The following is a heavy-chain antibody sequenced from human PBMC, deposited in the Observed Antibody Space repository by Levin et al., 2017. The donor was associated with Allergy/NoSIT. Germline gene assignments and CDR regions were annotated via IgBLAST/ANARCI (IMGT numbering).Heavy chain of an antibody. J-gene: IGHJ3*02. CDR3: ARVGDYYDSRADAFDI. D-gene: IGHD3-22*01. CDR1: GGSISSGDYY. Sequence: PSETLSLTCTVSGGSISSGDYYWSWIRQPPGKGLEWIGYIYYSGSTYYNPSLKSRVTISVDTSKNQFSLKLSSVTAADTAVYYCARVGDYYDSRADAFDIWGQGTMVTVSS. V-gene: IGHV4-30-4*01. CDR2: IYYSGST.